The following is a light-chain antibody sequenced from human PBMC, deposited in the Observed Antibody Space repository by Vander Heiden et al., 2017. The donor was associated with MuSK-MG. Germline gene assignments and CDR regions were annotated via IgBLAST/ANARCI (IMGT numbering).Light chain of an antibody. CDR1: SSNIGAAYD. CDR2: HDN. Sequence: LLTQPPSVPGAPGQRVTIPRAGTSSNIGAAYDANWSQQLPRTAPQLLLNHDNNRPAGVTDRFSGAKTGTSAAMVITGLQPEDEADDYCQSYGRLSGWVFGGGTRLTVL. J-gene: IGLJ3*02. CDR3: QSYGRLSGWV. V-gene: IGLV1-40*01.